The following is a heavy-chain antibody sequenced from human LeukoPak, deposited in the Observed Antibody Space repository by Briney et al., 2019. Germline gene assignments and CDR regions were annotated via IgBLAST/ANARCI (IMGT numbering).Heavy chain of an antibody. V-gene: IGHV5-51*01. CDR3: ARHYTMQNWFDP. CDR1: GYSFTSYC. J-gene: IGHJ5*02. CDR2: ICPGDSDT. Sequence: GESLKISCKGSGYSFTSYCIAWVRHMPGKGLERMGIICPGDSDTRYSPSFQGQVTMSVDKSINTAYLQWSSLKASDTAMYYCARHYTMQNWFDPWGQGTLVTVSS. D-gene: IGHD2-2*02.